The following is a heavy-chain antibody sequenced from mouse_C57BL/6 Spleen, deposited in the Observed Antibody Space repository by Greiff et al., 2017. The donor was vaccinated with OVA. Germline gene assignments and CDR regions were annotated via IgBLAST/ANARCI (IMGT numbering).Heavy chain of an antibody. Sequence: QVQLQQPGAELVKPGASVKLSCKASGYTFTSYWMHWVKQRPGRGLEWIGRIDPNSGGTKYNEKFKSKATLTVDKPSSTAYMQLSSLTSEDSAVYYCAREEFLSTVVAHCDYWGQGTTLTVSS. CDR3: AREEFLSTVVAHCDY. CDR1: GYTFTSYW. CDR2: IDPNSGGT. D-gene: IGHD1-1*01. J-gene: IGHJ2*01. V-gene: IGHV1-72*01.